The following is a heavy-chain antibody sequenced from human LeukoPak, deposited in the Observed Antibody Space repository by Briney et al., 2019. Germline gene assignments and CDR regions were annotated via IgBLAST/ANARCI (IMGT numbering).Heavy chain of an antibody. Sequence: SETLSLTCAVYGGSFSGYYWSWIRQPPGKGLEWIGEINHSGSTNYNPSLKSRVTISVDTSKNQFSLKLSSVTAADTAVYYCARVVSLYYDFWSGYYAPPDAFDIWGQGTMVTVSS. CDR2: INHSGST. CDR1: GGSFSGYY. CDR3: ARVVSLYYDFWSGYYAPPDAFDI. D-gene: IGHD3-3*01. J-gene: IGHJ3*02. V-gene: IGHV4-34*01.